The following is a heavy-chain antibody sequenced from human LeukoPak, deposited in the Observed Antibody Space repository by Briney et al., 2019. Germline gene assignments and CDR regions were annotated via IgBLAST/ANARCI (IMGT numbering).Heavy chain of an antibody. J-gene: IGHJ4*02. Sequence: PGGSLRLSCAASGFAFSRLAMGWVRQAPGKGLEWVSVISDSGSLTYYADSVKGRFTISRDNSKNTLFLQMNGLRAEDTAVYYCAKDARRTNGWYFFDYWGQGVLVTVSS. V-gene: IGHV3-23*01. D-gene: IGHD6-19*01. CDR3: AKDARRTNGWYFFDY. CDR2: ISDSGSLT. CDR1: GFAFSRLA.